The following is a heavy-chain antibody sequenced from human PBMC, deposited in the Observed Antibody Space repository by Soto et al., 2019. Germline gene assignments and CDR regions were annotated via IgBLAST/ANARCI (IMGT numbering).Heavy chain of an antibody. CDR3: ARRWYDFWSGYYTGWFDP. CDR1: GGSFSGYY. Sequence: QVQLQQWGAGLLKPSETLSLTCAVYGGSFSGYYWSWIRQPPGKGLEWIGEINHSGSTNYNPSLKSLVTISVDTSKNQFSLKLSSVTAADTAVYYCARRWYDFWSGYYTGWFDPWGQGTLVTVSS. V-gene: IGHV4-34*01. J-gene: IGHJ5*02. CDR2: INHSGST. D-gene: IGHD3-3*01.